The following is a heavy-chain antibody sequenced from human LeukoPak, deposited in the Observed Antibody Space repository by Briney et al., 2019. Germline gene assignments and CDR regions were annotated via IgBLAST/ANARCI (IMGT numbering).Heavy chain of an antibody. Sequence: SETLSLTCTVSGGSISSYYWSWIRQPPGKGLEWIGYIYYSGSTNYNPSLKSRVTISVDTSKNQFSLKLSSVTAADTAVYYCARDLEWLLLQHWGQGTLVTVSS. CDR2: IYYSGST. CDR1: GGSISSYY. J-gene: IGHJ1*01. V-gene: IGHV4-59*12. CDR3: ARDLEWLLLQH. D-gene: IGHD3-22*01.